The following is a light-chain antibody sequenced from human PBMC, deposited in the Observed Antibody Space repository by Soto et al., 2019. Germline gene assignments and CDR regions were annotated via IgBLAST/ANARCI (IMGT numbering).Light chain of an antibody. J-gene: IGLJ1*01. Sequence: QSALTQPASVSRSPGQSITISCTGTSSDVGAYNYVSWYQHHPGNAPKLMIYDVSNRPSGVSNRFSGSKSGNTASLTISGLQAEDEADYYCSSYTSSSTYVFGTGTKAPS. V-gene: IGLV2-14*03. CDR3: SSYTSSSTYV. CDR2: DVS. CDR1: SSDVGAYNY.